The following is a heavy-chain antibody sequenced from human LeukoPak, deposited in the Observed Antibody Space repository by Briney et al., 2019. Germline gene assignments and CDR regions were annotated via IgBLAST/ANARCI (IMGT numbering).Heavy chain of an antibody. CDR1: GGSTSSGGYY. V-gene: IGHV4-31*03. Sequence: SQTLSLTCTVSGGSTSSGGYYWSWIRQHPGKGLEWIGYIYYSGSTYYNPSLKSRVTISVDTSKNQFSLKLSSVTAADTAVYYCARGSSIAARHLDYWGQGTLVTVSS. J-gene: IGHJ4*02. CDR3: ARGSSIAARHLDY. CDR2: IYYSGST. D-gene: IGHD6-6*01.